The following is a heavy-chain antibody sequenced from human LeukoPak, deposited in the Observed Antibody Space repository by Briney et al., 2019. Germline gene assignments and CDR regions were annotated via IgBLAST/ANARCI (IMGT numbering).Heavy chain of an antibody. CDR1: GYSISSGHY. CDR2: IYHSGST. V-gene: IGHV4-38-2*02. D-gene: IGHD3-22*01. CDR3: ARDYYDSSGYPSD. J-gene: IGHJ4*02. Sequence: SETLSLTCAVSGYSISSGHYWGWIRQPPGKGLEWIGSIYHSGSTYYNPSLKSRVTISVDTSKNQFSLKLSSVTAADTAVYYCARDYYDSSGYPSDWGQGTLVTVSS.